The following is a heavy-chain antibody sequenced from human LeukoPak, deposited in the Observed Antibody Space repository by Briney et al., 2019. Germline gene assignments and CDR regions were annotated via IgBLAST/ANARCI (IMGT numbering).Heavy chain of an antibody. Sequence: PGGSLRLSCAASGFTFSSYEMNWVRQAPGKGLEWVSYISSSGSTIYYADSVKGRFTISRDNSKNSLYLQMDSLRAEDTAIYYCAVSMLHDSPYAFDIWGQGTMVTVSS. CDR1: GFTFSSYE. J-gene: IGHJ3*02. D-gene: IGHD1-1*01. CDR2: ISSSGSTI. CDR3: AVSMLHDSPYAFDI. V-gene: IGHV3-48*03.